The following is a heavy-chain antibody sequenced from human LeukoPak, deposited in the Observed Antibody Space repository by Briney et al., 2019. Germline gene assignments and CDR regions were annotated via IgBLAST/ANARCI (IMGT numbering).Heavy chain of an antibody. CDR3: AAIFGEAASYYYYMDV. J-gene: IGHJ6*03. CDR1: GYSISSGYY. CDR2: IYHSGGT. V-gene: IGHV4-38-2*02. Sequence: SSETLSLTCTVSGYSISSGYYWGWIRQPPGKGLEWIGSIYHSGGTYYNPSLKSRVTISVDTSKNQFSLKLSSVTAADTAVYYCAAIFGEAASYYYYMDVWGKGTTVTVSS. D-gene: IGHD3-3*01.